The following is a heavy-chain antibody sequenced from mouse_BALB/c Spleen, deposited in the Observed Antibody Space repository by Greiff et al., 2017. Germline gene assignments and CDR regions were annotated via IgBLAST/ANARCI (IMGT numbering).Heavy chain of an antibody. V-gene: IGHV7-3*02. CDR3: ARDIQYFDV. CDR1: GFTFTDYY. Sequence: EGKLMESGGGLVQPGGSLRLSCATSGFTFTDYYMSWVRQPPGKALEWLGFIRNKANGYTTEYSASVKGRFTISRDNSQSILYLQMNTLRAEDSATYYCARDIQYFDVWGAGTTVTVSS. J-gene: IGHJ1*01. CDR2: IRNKANGYTT.